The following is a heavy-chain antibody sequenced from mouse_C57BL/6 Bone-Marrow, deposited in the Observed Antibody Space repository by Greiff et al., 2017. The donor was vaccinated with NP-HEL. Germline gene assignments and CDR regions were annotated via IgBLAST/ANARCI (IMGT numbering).Heavy chain of an antibody. D-gene: IGHD1-2*01. CDR2: INYDGSST. Sequence: EVNVVESEGGLVQPGSSMKLSCTASGFTFSDYYMAWVRQVPEKGLEWVANINYDGSSTYYLDSLKSRFIISRDNAKNILYLQMSSLKSEDTATYYCARDRVLRPPGYFDVWGTGTTVTVSS. CDR3: ARDRVLRPPGYFDV. V-gene: IGHV5-16*01. J-gene: IGHJ1*03. CDR1: GFTFSDYY.